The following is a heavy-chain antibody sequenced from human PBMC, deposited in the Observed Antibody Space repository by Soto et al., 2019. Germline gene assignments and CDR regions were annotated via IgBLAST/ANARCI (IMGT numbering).Heavy chain of an antibody. CDR2: INTYNGNT. D-gene: IGHD3-10*01. Sequence: ASVKVSCKASGYTFTSYDINWVRQATGQGLEWMGWINTYNGNTGHAQKLQGRVTMTRDTSTSTAYMELSSLRSDDTAVYYCARGVGSGTYYNQYNWFDPWGQGTLVTVSS. V-gene: IGHV1-8*01. CDR3: ARGVGSGTYYNQYNWFDP. J-gene: IGHJ5*02. CDR1: GYTFTSYD.